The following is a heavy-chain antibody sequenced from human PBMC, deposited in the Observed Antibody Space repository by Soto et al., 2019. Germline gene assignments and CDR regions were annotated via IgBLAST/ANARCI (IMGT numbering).Heavy chain of an antibody. CDR3: ARVSGIYYYGMDV. J-gene: IGHJ6*02. CDR1: GGSFSGYY. Sequence: QVQLQQWGAGLLKPSETLSLTCAVYGGSFSGYYWSWIRQPPGKGLEWIGEINHSGSTNYNPSRKSRVTTSVNTSKNQFSLKLSSVTAADTAVYYCARVSGIYYYGMDVWGQGTTVTVSS. D-gene: IGHD3-10*01. CDR2: INHSGST. V-gene: IGHV4-34*01.